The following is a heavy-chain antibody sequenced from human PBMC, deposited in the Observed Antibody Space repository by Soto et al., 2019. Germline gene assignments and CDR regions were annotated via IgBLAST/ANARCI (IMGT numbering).Heavy chain of an antibody. CDR2: TNQHGTII. D-gene: IGHD3-16*01. V-gene: IGHV3-74*01. CDR1: GFTFSNYW. J-gene: IGHJ4*02. CDR3: TRDGGGGGGF. Sequence: EVQLVESGGGLVQPGGSLRLSCEASGFTFSNYWFHWVRQAPGKGLVWVSRTNQHGTIIDYADFAKGRFTISRDNAKNMLYLKRNGLGAGERVVYFCTRDGGGGGGFWGQGTLVTVSS.